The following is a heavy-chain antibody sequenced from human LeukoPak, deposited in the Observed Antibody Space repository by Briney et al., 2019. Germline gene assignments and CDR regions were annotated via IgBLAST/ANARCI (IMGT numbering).Heavy chain of an antibody. V-gene: IGHV1-46*01. CDR2: INPSGGST. CDR3: ARDPLRYSSGWEFDY. D-gene: IGHD6-19*01. CDR1: GYTFTSYG. Sequence: ASVKVSCKASGYTFTSYGISWVRQAPGQGLEWMGIINPSGGSTSYAQKFQGRVTMTRDMSTSTVYMELSSLRSEDTAVYYCARDPLRYSSGWEFDYWGQGTLVTVSS. J-gene: IGHJ4*02.